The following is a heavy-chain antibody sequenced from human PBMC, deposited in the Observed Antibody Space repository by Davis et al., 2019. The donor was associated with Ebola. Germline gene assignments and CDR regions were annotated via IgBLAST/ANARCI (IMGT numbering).Heavy chain of an antibody. V-gene: IGHV3-48*03. J-gene: IGHJ6*02. CDR3: ARGGDCSSTSCYHYYYGMDV. Sequence: GESLKISCAASGFTFSSYAMSWVRQAPGKGLEWVSYISSSGSTIYYADSVKGRFTISRDNAKNSLYLQMNSLRAEDTAVYYCARGGDCSSTSCYHYYYGMDVWGQGTTVTVSS. CDR2: ISSSGSTI. D-gene: IGHD2-2*01. CDR1: GFTFSSYA.